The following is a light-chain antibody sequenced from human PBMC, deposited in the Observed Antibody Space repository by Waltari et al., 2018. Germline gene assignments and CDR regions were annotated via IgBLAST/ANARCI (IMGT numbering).Light chain of an antibody. J-gene: IGLJ1*01. CDR1: KLGDQY. CDR2: QDT. V-gene: IGLV3-1*01. Sequence: SYVLTQPPSVSVSPGQPASIRCSGDKLGDQYVSWYQQKPGQSPVLVIFQDTKRPSGMTERFSGSTSGNTATLTISGTQPMDEADYYCLVWDTSSYVFGTGTKVTVL. CDR3: LVWDTSSYV.